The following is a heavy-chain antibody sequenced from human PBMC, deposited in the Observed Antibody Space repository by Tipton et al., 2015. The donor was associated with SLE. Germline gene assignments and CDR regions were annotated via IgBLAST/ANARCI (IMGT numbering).Heavy chain of an antibody. Sequence: TLSLTCNVSGGSIRNYYWSWIRQPAGKGLEWIGYIHTTRSTNFKPSLKSRVTISLDTAKKQFSLRLSSVTAADTAVYYCAKESTCGIAMVQGVPPYYYDDMDVWSQGPTVTVSS. CDR3: AKESTCGIAMVQGVPPYYYDDMDV. D-gene: IGHD3-10*01. CDR1: GGSIRNYY. CDR2: IHTTRST. J-gene: IGHJ6*02. V-gene: IGHV4-59*01.